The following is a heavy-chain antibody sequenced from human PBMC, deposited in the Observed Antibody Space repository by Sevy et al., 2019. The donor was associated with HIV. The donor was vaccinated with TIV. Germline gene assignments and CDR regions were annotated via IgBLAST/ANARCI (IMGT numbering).Heavy chain of an antibody. J-gene: IGHJ5*02. CDR1: GYTFDSYG. CDR2: HSPYNGNI. Sequence: ASVKVSCKASGYTFDSYGISWVRQAPGQGLEYMGWHSPYNGNIKYAQNIQDRVTMTTDSSTSTAYMELSSLRSDDTAVYFCARISTPRGKFNWFDPWGQGTLVTVSS. D-gene: IGHD3-10*01. V-gene: IGHV1-18*01. CDR3: ARISTPRGKFNWFDP.